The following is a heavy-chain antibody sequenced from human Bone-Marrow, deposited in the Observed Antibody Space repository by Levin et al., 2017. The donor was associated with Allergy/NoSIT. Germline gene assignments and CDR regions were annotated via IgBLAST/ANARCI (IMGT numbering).Heavy chain of an antibody. CDR1: TGSVSSSSFY. D-gene: IGHD3-16*01. CDR2: VSSGGTS. J-gene: IGHJ4*02. CDR3: ARPRGGLNYLDY. Sequence: PSETLSLTCTVSTGSVSSSSFYWAWLRQPPGKGLEWIGTVSSGGTSYSNPSLKGRITLSVDTSKNQFSLRLTSLSAADTALYYCARPRGGLNYLDYWGQGILVTVSS. V-gene: IGHV4-39*01.